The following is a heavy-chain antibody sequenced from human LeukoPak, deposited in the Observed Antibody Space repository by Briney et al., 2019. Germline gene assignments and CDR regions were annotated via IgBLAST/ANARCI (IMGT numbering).Heavy chain of an antibody. CDR2: IKSKGNGETA. J-gene: IGHJ4*02. Sequence: WFRQAPGKGLEWVARIKSKGNGETADYAAPLQGRFAISRDDSGNTLYLQMNRLKIEDTALYYCAADVPGGTYPLDYWGQGTLVTVSS. V-gene: IGHV3-15*01. D-gene: IGHD1-26*01. CDR3: AADVPGGTYPLDY.